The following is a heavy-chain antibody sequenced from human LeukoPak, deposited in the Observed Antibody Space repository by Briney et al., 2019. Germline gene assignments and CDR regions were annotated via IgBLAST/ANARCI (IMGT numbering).Heavy chain of an antibody. CDR3: ARDTVGAGHAFDI. CDR2: ISYDGSNK. D-gene: IGHD1-26*01. Sequence: PGRSLRLSCAASEFTFSSYAMHWVRQAPGKGLEWVAVISYDGSNKYYADSVKGRFTISRDNSKNTLYLQMNSLRAEDTAVYYCARDTVGAGHAFDIWGQGTMVTVSS. V-gene: IGHV3-30-3*01. J-gene: IGHJ3*02. CDR1: EFTFSSYA.